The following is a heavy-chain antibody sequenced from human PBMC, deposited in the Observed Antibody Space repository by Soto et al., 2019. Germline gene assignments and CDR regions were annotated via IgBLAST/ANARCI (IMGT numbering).Heavy chain of an antibody. D-gene: IGHD6-6*01. CDR3: ARGRGISSSSYFAY. CDR2: ISSSVYT. Sequence: GSLRLSCAASGFTFSDYYMTWIRQAPGKGLEWVSYISSSVYTNYADSVKGRFTISRDNAKNSLYLQMNSLRADDTAVYYCARGRGISSSSYFAYWGQGTLVTVSS. V-gene: IGHV3-11*06. J-gene: IGHJ4*02. CDR1: GFTFSDYY.